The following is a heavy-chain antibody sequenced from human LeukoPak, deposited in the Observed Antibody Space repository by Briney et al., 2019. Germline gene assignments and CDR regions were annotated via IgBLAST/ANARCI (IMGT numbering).Heavy chain of an antibody. CDR3: AREGGPYRPLDY. Sequence: TSETLSLTCDVSGGSVTSTNWWTWVRQPPGEGLEWIGEVHLSGRTNYNPSLESRVTMSVDMSENHISLKLTSVTAANTAVYYCAREGGPYRPLDYSGQGTLVTVSS. CDR1: GGSVTSTNW. V-gene: IGHV4-4*02. CDR2: VHLSGRT. J-gene: IGHJ4*02.